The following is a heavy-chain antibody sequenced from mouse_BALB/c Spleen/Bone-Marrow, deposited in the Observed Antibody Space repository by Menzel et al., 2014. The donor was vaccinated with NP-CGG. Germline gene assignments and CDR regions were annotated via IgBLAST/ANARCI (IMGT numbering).Heavy chain of an antibody. Sequence: EVKLVESGGGLVKPGGSLKLSCAASGFAFSSYDMSWVRQTPEKRLEWVAYISNGGGSTYYPDTVKGRFTISRDNAKNTLSLQMSSLKSEDTAMYYCTRHELGLFDYWGQGTTLTVSS. D-gene: IGHD4-1*01. CDR2: ISNGGGST. J-gene: IGHJ2*01. V-gene: IGHV5-12-1*01. CDR1: GFAFSSYD. CDR3: TRHELGLFDY.